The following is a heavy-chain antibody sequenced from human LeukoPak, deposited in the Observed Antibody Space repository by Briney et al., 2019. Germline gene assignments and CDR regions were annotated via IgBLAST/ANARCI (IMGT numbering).Heavy chain of an antibody. J-gene: IGHJ5*02. CDR2: ISTTGGTT. CDR3: AKQPQGISSWFDP. Sequence: PGGSLRLSCAASGFTFSNYAMSWVRQAPGKGLEWVSVISTTGGTTYYADSEKGLFTISRDTTKNTLYLPMNNLRAEDTALYYCAKQPQGISSWFDPWGQGNLVTVSS. D-gene: IGHD6-6*01. V-gene: IGHV3-23*01. CDR1: GFTFSNYA.